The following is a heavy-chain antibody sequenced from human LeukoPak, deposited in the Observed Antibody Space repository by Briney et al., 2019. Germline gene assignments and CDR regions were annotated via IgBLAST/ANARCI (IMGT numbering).Heavy chain of an antibody. CDR1: GYTFSSYG. J-gene: IGHJ5*02. Sequence: ASVKVSCKASGYTFSSYGISWVRQAPGQGLEWMGWISAYNGNTNYAQKLQGRVTMTTDTSTSTAYMELRSLRSDDTAVYYCARVVTDCGGDCLNRFDPWGQGTLVTVSS. V-gene: IGHV1-18*01. CDR3: ARVVTDCGGDCLNRFDP. CDR2: ISAYNGNT. D-gene: IGHD2-21*02.